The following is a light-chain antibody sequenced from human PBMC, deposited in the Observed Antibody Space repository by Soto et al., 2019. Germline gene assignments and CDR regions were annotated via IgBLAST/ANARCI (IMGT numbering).Light chain of an antibody. CDR3: QQRSNWLT. V-gene: IGKV3-11*01. J-gene: IGKJ5*01. CDR1: QSVSSY. Sequence: EIVMTQSPATLSVSPGERSTLSCRASQSVSSYLAWYQQKPGQAPRLLIYDASNRATGIPARFSGSGSGTDFTLTISSLEPEDFAVYYCQQRSNWLTFGGGTRLEIK. CDR2: DAS.